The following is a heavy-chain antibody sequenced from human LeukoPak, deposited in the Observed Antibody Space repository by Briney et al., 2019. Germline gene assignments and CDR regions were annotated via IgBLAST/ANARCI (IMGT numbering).Heavy chain of an antibody. V-gene: IGHV3-15*01. CDR1: GFTFSNAW. D-gene: IGHD3-3*01. CDR2: IKSKTDGGTT. J-gene: IGHJ4*02. Sequence: GGSLRLSCAASGFTFSNAWMSWVRQAPGKGLEWVGRIKSKTDGGTTDYAAPVKGRFTISRDDSKNTLYLQMNSLKTEDTAVYYCTTDRRITLRFLPRTYYFDYWGQGTLVTVSS. CDR3: TTDRRITLRFLPRTYYFDY.